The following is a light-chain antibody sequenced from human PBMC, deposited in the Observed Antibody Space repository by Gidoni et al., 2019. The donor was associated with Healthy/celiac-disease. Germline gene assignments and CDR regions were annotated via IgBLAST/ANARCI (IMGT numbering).Light chain of an antibody. Sequence: DIVMTQSPLSLPVTPGEPASISCRSSPSLLHSNGYNYLDWYLQKPGQSPQLLIYLGSNRASGVPDRFRGSGSGTDFTLKISRVEAEDVGVYYCMQALQTPLFGQGTRLEIK. V-gene: IGKV2-28*01. CDR1: PSLLHSNGYNY. CDR2: LGS. CDR3: MQALQTPL. J-gene: IGKJ5*01.